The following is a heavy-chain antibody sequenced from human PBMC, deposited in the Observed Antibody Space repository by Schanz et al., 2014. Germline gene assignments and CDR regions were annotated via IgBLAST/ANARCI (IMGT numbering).Heavy chain of an antibody. Sequence: QVQLVESGGGVVQPGRSLRLSCAASGFTFRGHAMHWVRQAPGKGLEKVAAISTDGTNTYYAASVRGRFTISRDNSKNTVYLQMDSLRSEDTAVYYCTRDRGALVTHNDALNPWGQGTMVSVSS. CDR1: GFTFRGHA. CDR2: ISTDGTNT. D-gene: IGHD2-8*02. CDR3: TRDRGALVTHNDALNP. V-gene: IGHV3-30*04. J-gene: IGHJ3*01.